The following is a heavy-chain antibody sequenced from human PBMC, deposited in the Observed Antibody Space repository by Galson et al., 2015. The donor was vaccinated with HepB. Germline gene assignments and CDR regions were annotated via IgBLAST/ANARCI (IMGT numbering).Heavy chain of an antibody. CDR2: IKSKTDDGTT. D-gene: IGHD2-15*01. V-gene: IGHV3-15*01. CDR3: TTDLESLAAVVKRGPFDH. CDR1: GLTFSNAW. Sequence: SLRLSCAASGLTFSNAWMSWVRQAPGKGLEWVGRIKSKTDDGTTDYAAPVKGRFAISRDDSKNTLYPQMNSLKTEDTAVYYCTTDLESLAAVVKRGPFDHWGQGTLVTVSS. J-gene: IGHJ4*02.